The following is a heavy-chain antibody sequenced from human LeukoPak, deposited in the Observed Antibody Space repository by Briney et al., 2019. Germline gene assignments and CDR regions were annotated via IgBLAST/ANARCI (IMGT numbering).Heavy chain of an antibody. CDR3: ARVNIPAAGFGFDY. J-gene: IGHJ4*02. Sequence: SETLSLTCTVSGGSISSGAYYWTWIRQHPGKGLEWIGYIYYSGSTYYNPSLKSRVTISVDTSKNQFSLKLSSVTAPDTALYYCARVNIPAAGFGFDYWGQGTLVTVSS. D-gene: IGHD6-13*01. V-gene: IGHV4-31*03. CDR1: GGSISSGAYY. CDR2: IYYSGST.